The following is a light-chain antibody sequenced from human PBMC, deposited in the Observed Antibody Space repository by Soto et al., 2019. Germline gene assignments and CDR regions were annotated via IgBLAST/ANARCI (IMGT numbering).Light chain of an antibody. CDR3: QQYGSSLYT. Sequence: EIVLTQSPGTLSLSPGERATLSCRASQSVSGSYLAWYQQKPGQAPRLLIYGASSRATGIPDRFSGSGSGTDFTLTISRLEPEDFAVYYCQQYGSSLYTFGQGTKLEF. J-gene: IGKJ2*01. CDR2: GAS. V-gene: IGKV3-20*01. CDR1: QSVSGSY.